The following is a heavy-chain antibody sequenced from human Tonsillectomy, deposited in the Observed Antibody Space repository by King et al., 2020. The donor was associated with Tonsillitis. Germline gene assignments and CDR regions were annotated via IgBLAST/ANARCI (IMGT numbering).Heavy chain of an antibody. CDR3: ARDSADYSYYYYMDV. CDR1: VFTFSDYA. Sequence: VQLVESGGGVVQPGRSLRLSCAASVFTFSDYAIHWVRQAPGKGLEWVAVISYDGSNNYYADSVKGRFTISRDNSKNTLFLQMNSLRAEDTAVYYCARDSADYSYYYYMDVWGKGTTVTVSS. CDR2: ISYDGSNN. D-gene: IGHD3-10*01. J-gene: IGHJ6*03. V-gene: IGHV3-30*17.